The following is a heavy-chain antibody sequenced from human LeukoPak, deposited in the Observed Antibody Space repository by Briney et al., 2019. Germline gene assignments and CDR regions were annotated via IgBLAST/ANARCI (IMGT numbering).Heavy chain of an antibody. J-gene: IGHJ6*03. D-gene: IGHD3-9*01. CDR1: GGSFSGYY. CDR2: IYHSGST. V-gene: IGHV4-34*01. CDR3: ARDSPMYDILTGYYYYMDV. Sequence: SETLSLTCAVYGGSFSGYYWSWIRQPPEKGLEWIGEIYHSGSTNYNPSLKSRVTISVDKSKNQFSLKLSSVTAADTAVYYCARDSPMYDILTGYYYYMDVWGKGTTVTVSS.